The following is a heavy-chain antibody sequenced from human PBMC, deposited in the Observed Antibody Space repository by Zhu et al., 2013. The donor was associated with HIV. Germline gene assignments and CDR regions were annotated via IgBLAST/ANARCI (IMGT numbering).Heavy chain of an antibody. CDR2: IIPIFGTA. Sequence: QVQLVQSGAEVKKPGSSVKVSCKASGGTFSSYAISWVRQAPGQGLEWMGGIIPIFGTANYAQKFQGRVTITADKSTSTAYMELSSLRSEDTAVYYCARSRLWFGESKSYYFDYWGQGTLGHRLL. CDR1: GGTFSSYA. D-gene: IGHD3-10*01. J-gene: IGHJ4*02. CDR3: ARSRLWFGESKSYYFDY. V-gene: IGHV1-69*06.